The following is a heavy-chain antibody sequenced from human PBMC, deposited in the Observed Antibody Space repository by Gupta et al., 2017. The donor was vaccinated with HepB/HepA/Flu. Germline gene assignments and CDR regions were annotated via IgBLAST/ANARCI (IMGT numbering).Heavy chain of an antibody. V-gene: IGHV3-23*01. CDR1: GFSFSNYA. Sequence: EVQLLESGGGLVQPGGSLRLSCAASGFSFSNYAMTWVRQAPGKGLEWVSSIRHNGGAIYYGDSVKGRFTISRDTSKNTLYLQMNSLRAEDTAVYYCVKDWPYNWNDVPYYYAMDFWGQGTTVTVSS. CDR2: IRHNGGAI. D-gene: IGHD1-1*01. CDR3: VKDWPYNWNDVPYYYAMDF. J-gene: IGHJ6*02.